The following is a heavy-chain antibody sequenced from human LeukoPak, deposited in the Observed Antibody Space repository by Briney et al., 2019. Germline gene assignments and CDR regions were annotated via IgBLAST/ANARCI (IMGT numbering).Heavy chain of an antibody. CDR1: GFTFSSYS. J-gene: IGHJ2*01. Sequence: GGSLRLSCAASGFTFSSYSMNWVRQAPGKGLEWVSSITGSSSYIYYADSVKGRFTISRDNAKNSLYLQMNSLRAEDTAVYYCAKPSLYYYDTSGYYRYWYFDLWGRGTLVTVSS. D-gene: IGHD3-22*01. V-gene: IGHV3-21*01. CDR3: AKPSLYYYDTSGYYRYWYFDL. CDR2: ITGSSSYI.